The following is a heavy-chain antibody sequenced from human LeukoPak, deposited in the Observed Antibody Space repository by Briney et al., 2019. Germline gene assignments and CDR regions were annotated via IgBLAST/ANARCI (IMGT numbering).Heavy chain of an antibody. J-gene: IGHJ6*03. CDR3: ARDDSSTIAAPRTMDV. D-gene: IGHD6-6*01. V-gene: IGHV1-18*01. CDR2: ISAYNGNT. Sequence: GASVKVSCKASGYTFTSYGISWVRQAPGQGLEWMGWISAYNGNTNYAQKLQGRVTMTTDTSTSTAYMELRSLRSDDTAVYYCARDDSSTIAAPRTMDVWGKGTTVTVSS. CDR1: GYTFTSYG.